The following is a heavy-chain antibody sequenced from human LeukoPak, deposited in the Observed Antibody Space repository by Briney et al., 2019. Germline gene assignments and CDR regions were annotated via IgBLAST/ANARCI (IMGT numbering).Heavy chain of an antibody. V-gene: IGHV4-59*08. D-gene: IGHD1-1*01. CDR2: IYYSGNT. CDR1: GGSISTYY. J-gene: IGHJ4*02. CDR3: ARRARATTGGDYFDY. Sequence: SETLSLTCTVSGGSISTYYWTWIRQPPGQGLEWIVYIYYSGNTNYNASLKSRVSISLDTSRNQFSLRQTSVTAADTAVYYCARRARATTGGDYFDYWGQGTLVTVSS.